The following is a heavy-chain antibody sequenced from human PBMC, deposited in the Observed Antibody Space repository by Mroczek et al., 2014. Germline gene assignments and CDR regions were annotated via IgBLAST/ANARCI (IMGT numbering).Heavy chain of an antibody. Sequence: QVQLQESGPGLVKPSETLSLTCTVSGGSISSYYWSWIRQPPGKGLEWIGYIYYSGSTNYNPSLKSRVTISVDTSKNQFSLKLSSVTAADTAVYYCARVARTGYYYYMDVWGKGTTVTVSS. D-gene: IGHD2-8*02. CDR2: IYYSGST. V-gene: IGHV4-59*01. J-gene: IGHJ6*03. CDR1: GGSISSYY. CDR3: ARVARTGYYYYMDV.